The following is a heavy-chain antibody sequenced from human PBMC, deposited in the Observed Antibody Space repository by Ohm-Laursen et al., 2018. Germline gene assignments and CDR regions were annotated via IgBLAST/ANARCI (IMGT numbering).Heavy chain of an antibody. D-gene: IGHD6-13*01. V-gene: IGHV4-59*01. J-gene: IGHJ4*02. CDR2: IYYSGST. Sequence: SQTLSPTCTVSGGSISSYYWSWIRQPPGKGLEWIGYIYYSGSTNYNPSLKSRVTISVDTSKNQFSLKLSSVTAADTAVYYCARMYSSSWYRLDYWGQGTLVTVS. CDR3: ARMYSSSWYRLDY. CDR1: GGSISSYY.